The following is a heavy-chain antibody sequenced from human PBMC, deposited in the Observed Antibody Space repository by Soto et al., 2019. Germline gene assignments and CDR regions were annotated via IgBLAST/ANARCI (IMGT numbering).Heavy chain of an antibody. V-gene: IGHV3-23*01. J-gene: IGHJ4*02. CDR1: GFNFRTYV. CDR2: ISGSSGST. CDR3: AKTQLRFLEWLPDY. Sequence: PGGSLRLSCAASGFNFRTYVMSWVRQAPGKGLEWVSGISGSSGSTYYADSVKGRFTVSRDNSKNRLYLQMNSLRAEDTAVYYCAKTQLRFLEWLPDYWGQGTLVTVSS. D-gene: IGHD3-3*01.